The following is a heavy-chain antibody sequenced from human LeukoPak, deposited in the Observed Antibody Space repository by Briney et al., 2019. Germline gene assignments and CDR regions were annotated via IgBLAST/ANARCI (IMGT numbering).Heavy chain of an antibody. Sequence: PGGSLRLSCAASGFTFDDYGMNWVRQVPGKGLEWVSGINWNSGSIGYADSVKGRFTISGDNAKNSLYLQMNSLRAEDTAFYFCARGTGYDVLTGYDYWGQGTLVTVSS. CDR2: INWNSGSI. V-gene: IGHV3-20*04. CDR1: GFTFDDYG. D-gene: IGHD3-9*01. J-gene: IGHJ4*02. CDR3: ARGTGYDVLTGYDY.